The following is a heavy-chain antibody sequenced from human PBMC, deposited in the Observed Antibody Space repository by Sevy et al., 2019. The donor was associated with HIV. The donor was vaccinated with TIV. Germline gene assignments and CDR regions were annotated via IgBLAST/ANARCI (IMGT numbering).Heavy chain of an antibody. CDR3: ARVPLWFGELSGWFDP. CDR2: IIPIFGTA. D-gene: IGHD3-10*01. CDR1: GGTFSSYA. V-gene: IGHV1-69*13. J-gene: IGHJ5*02. Sequence: ASVKVSCKASGGTFSSYAISWVRQAPGQGLEWMGGIIPIFGTANYAQKFQGRVTITADESTSTAYMELSSLRSEDTAVYYWARVPLWFGELSGWFDPWGQGTLVTVSS.